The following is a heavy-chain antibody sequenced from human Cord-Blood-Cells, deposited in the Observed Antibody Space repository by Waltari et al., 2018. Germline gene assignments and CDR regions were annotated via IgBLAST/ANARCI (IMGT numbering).Heavy chain of an antibody. Sequence: QITLKESGPTLVKPTQTLTLTCPFSGFSLSTSGVGVGWIRQPPGKALEWLALIYWDDDKRYSPSLKSRLTITKDTSKNQVVLTMTNMDPVDTATYYCAHTYHLWTYFDYWGQGTLVTVSS. CDR2: IYWDDDK. V-gene: IGHV2-5*02. D-gene: IGHD3-10*01. J-gene: IGHJ4*02. CDR3: AHTYHLWTYFDY. CDR1: GFSLSTSGVG.